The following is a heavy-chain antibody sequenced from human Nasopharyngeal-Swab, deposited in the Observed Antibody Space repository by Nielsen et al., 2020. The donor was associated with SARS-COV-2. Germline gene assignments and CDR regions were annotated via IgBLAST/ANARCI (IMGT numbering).Heavy chain of an antibody. CDR2: ISSSSSYI. V-gene: IGHV3-21*01. CDR3: ARDLHGDYALDY. D-gene: IGHD4-17*01. CDR1: GFTFSTYS. Sequence: GESLKISCAASGFTFSTYSMNWVRQAPGKGLEWVSSISSSSSYIYYADSLKGRFTISRDNAKNSLYLQMNSLRAEDTAVYYCARDLHGDYALDYWGQGTLVTVSS. J-gene: IGHJ4*02.